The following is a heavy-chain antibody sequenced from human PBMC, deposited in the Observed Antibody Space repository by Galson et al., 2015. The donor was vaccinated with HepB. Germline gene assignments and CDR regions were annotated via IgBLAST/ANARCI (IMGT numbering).Heavy chain of an antibody. CDR3: ARGGGDWQGAFDI. J-gene: IGHJ3*02. Sequence: SVKVSCKASGYSFTSYGISWVRQAPGQGLEWMGWISAYNGNTNYAQRLKGRVSMTADTSTRTAYMELRSLRSDDTAVYYCARGGGDWQGAFDIWGQGTMVTVSS. CDR2: ISAYNGNT. CDR1: GYSFTSYG. V-gene: IGHV1-18*04. D-gene: IGHD2-21*02.